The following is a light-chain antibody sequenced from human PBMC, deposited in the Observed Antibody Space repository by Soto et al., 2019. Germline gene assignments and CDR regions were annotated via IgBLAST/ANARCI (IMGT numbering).Light chain of an antibody. J-gene: IGLJ1*01. CDR1: SSDVGGYNY. V-gene: IGLV2-14*01. CDR2: EVS. Sequence: QSALTQPASVSGSPGQSITISRTGTSSDVGGYNYVSWYQHHPGKAPKLMIYEVSNRPSGVSNRFSGSKSGNTASLTISGLQAEDEADYYCSSYTSGDTRVFGTGTKVSVL. CDR3: SSYTSGDTRV.